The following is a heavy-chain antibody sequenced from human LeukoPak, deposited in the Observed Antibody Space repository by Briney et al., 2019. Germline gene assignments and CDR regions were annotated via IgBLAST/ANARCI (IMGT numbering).Heavy chain of an antibody. V-gene: IGHV3-30*04. CDR2: ISYDGSNK. CDR3: ARLASSSTSSYGMDV. D-gene: IGHD2-2*01. J-gene: IGHJ6*02. CDR1: GFTFSSYA. Sequence: PGGSLRLSCAASGFTFSSYAMHWVRQAPGKGLVWVAVISYDGSNKYYADSVKGRFTISRDNSKNTLYLQMNSLRAEDTAVYYCARLASSSTSSYGMDVWGQGTTVTVSS.